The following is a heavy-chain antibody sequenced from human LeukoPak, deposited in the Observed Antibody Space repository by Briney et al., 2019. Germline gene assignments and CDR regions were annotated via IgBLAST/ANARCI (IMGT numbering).Heavy chain of an antibody. CDR3: AKIGVIGNWYYDV. V-gene: IGHV3-23*01. D-gene: IGHD3-10*01. J-gene: IGHJ2*01. Sequence: GGSLRLSCAASGFSFSSLGMSWVRQAPWKGPEWVSRICSGSDYTFYAAPVKRGSTTSRDNTKNTLYLQSYSLRAAATAIYSCAKIGVIGNWYYDVWGRGTLVTVSS. CDR1: GFSFSSLG. CDR2: ICSGSDYT.